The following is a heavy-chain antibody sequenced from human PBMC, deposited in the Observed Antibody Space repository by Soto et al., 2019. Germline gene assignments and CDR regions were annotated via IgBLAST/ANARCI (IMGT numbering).Heavy chain of an antibody. J-gene: IGHJ5*02. CDR2: IYPGDSDT. CDR3: ARLRYSGYDEGSWFDP. V-gene: IGHV5-51*01. CDR1: GYSFTSYW. Sequence: GESLKISCKGSGYSFTSYWIGWVRQMPGKGLGWMGVIYPGDSDTRYSPSFQGQVTISADKSISTAYLQWSSLKASDTAMYYCARLRYSGYDEGSWFDPWGQGTLVTVSS. D-gene: IGHD5-12*01.